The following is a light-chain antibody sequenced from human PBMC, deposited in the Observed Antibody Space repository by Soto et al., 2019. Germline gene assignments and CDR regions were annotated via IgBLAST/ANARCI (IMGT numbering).Light chain of an antibody. CDR1: QSVSSN. J-gene: IGKJ4*01. CDR2: GAS. CDR3: QQYNNWPPLT. V-gene: IGKV3-15*01. Sequence: EIVMTQSPATLSVSPGERATLSCRASQSVSSNLAWYQQQPGQAPRLLIYGASTRATGIPARFSGSGSGTEFPHAIRSLHSEDFAVYYCQQYNNWPPLTFGGGTKVEIK.